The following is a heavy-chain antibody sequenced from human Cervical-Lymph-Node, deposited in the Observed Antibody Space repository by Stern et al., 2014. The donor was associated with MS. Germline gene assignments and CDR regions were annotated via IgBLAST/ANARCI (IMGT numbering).Heavy chain of an antibody. D-gene: IGHD1-1*01. Sequence: EVQLLESGAGVIQPGGSLRLSCTASGFTVTRDYMTWVRQAPGQGLEWVSLITNVGSTFYTDSVKGRFTISRDDSKNTVYLHMTSLRAEDTAMYYCARDTSSPERSDWWGQGTLVTVSS. CDR2: ITNVGST. V-gene: IGHV3-53*01. CDR3: ARDTSSPERSDW. J-gene: IGHJ4*02. CDR1: GFTVTRDY.